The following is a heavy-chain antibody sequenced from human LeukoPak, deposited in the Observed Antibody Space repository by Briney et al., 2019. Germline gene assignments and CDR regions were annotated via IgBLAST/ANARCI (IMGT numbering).Heavy chain of an antibody. CDR2: IYAGDSDI. CDR1: GYSFTNYW. Sequence: KLGESLKISCKGSGYSFTNYWIGWVRQMPGKGLEWMGIIYAGDSDIRYSPSFGGQATISADKSISTAYLQWSSLKASDTAMYYCARRGSFSGIDYWGQGTLVTVSS. J-gene: IGHJ4*02. CDR3: ARRGSFSGIDY. V-gene: IGHV5-51*01. D-gene: IGHD1-26*01.